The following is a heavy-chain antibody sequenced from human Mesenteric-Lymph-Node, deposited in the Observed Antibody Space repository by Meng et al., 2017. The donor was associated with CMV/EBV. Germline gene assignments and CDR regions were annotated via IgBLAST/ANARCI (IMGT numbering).Heavy chain of an antibody. J-gene: IGHJ4*02. CDR2: MKPNSGNT. V-gene: IGHV1-8*01. Sequence: ASVKVSCKASGYSFTSHDISWVRQATGQGLEWMGSMKPNSGNTDYAQKFQGRVTMTRDTSTSTVYMELSSLRSEDTAVYYCALEPRLLWFGELTYWGQGTLVTVSS. CDR3: ALEPRLLWFGELTY. D-gene: IGHD3-10*01. CDR1: GYSFTSHD.